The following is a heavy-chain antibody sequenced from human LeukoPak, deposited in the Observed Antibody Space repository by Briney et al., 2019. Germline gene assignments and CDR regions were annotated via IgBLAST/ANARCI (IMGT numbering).Heavy chain of an antibody. Sequence: SETLSLTCTVSGGSISSGSYYWSWIRQPAGKGLEWIGRIYTSGSTNYNPSLKSRVTISVETSKNQFSLKLSSVTAADTAVYYCARASCSGGSCYIDYWGQGTLVTVSS. CDR3: ARASCSGGSCYIDY. V-gene: IGHV4-61*02. J-gene: IGHJ4*02. CDR2: IYTSGST. D-gene: IGHD2-15*01. CDR1: GGSISSGSYY.